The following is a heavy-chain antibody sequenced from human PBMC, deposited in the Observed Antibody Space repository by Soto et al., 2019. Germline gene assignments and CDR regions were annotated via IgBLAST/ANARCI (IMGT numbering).Heavy chain of an antibody. CDR3: ARGVIRGTYYDFWSGYYYYYYMDV. CDR1: GFTFSSYW. J-gene: IGHJ6*03. D-gene: IGHD3-3*01. V-gene: IGHV3-7*01. Sequence: GGSLRLSCAASGFTFSSYWMSWVRQAPGKGLEWVANIKQDGSEKYYVDSVKGRFTISRDNAKNSLYLQMNSLRAEDTAVYYCARGVIRGTYYDFWSGYYYYYYMDVWGKGTTVTVSS. CDR2: IKQDGSEK.